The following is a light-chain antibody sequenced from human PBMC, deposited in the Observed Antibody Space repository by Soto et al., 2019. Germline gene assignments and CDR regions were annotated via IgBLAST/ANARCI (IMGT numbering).Light chain of an antibody. CDR1: QSVSNS. V-gene: IGKV3-11*01. CDR3: QQHSNWLLT. CDR2: DAS. Sequence: EIVLTQSPATLSLSPGERATLSCRASQSVSNSLAWYQHKPGQAPRLLIYDASNRATGIPARFSGSGSGTDFTLTISILEPEDFAVYYCQQHSNWLLTFGGGTKVEIK. J-gene: IGKJ4*01.